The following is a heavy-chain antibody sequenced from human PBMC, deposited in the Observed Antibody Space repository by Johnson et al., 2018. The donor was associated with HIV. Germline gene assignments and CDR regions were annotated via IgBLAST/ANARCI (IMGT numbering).Heavy chain of an antibody. V-gene: IGHV3-30-3*01. CDR3: ARGEEMATILI. CDR2: ISYDGSNK. CDR1: GFTFSSYA. J-gene: IGHJ3*02. D-gene: IGHD5-24*01. Sequence: VQLVESGGGVVQPGRSLRLSCAASGFTFSSYAMHWVRQAPGKGLEWVAVISYDGSNKYYADSVKCRFTISRDNSKNTLYLQMNSLRAEDTAVYYCARGEEMATILIWGQGTMVTVSS.